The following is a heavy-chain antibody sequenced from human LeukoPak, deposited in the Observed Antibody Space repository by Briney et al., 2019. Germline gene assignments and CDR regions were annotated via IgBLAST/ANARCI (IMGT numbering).Heavy chain of an antibody. CDR3: AKRGVVIRVILVGFHKEAYYFDS. V-gene: IGHV3-23*01. CDR1: GITLSNYG. CDR2: ISGSGGST. J-gene: IGHJ4*02. Sequence: PGGSLRFSCAVSGITLSNYGMSWVPQAPGKGLEWVAGISGSGGSTNYAASVKGRFTISRDNRKNTLYLQMNSLTAEDTAVYFCAKRGVVIRVILVGFHKEAYYFDSWGQGVLVTVSS. D-gene: IGHD3-10*01.